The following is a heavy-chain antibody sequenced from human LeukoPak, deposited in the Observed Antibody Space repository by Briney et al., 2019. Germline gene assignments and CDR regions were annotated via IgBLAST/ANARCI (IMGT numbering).Heavy chain of an antibody. J-gene: IGHJ6*03. V-gene: IGHV4-59*01. CDR3: TGGSIAYYYMDV. D-gene: IGHD3-16*01. CDR1: GGSISSYY. Sequence: TSETLSLTCTVSGGSISSYYWSWIRQPPGKGLEWIGNIYYSGSTNYNPSLKSRVTISVDTSKNQFSLKLSSVTAADTAVYYCTGGSIAYYYMDVWGKGTTVTISS. CDR2: IYYSGST.